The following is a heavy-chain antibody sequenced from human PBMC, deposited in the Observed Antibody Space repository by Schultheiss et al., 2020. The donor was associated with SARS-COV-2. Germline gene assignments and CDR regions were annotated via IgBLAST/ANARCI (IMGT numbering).Heavy chain of an antibody. D-gene: IGHD3/OR15-3a*01. V-gene: IGHV4-59*06. CDR3: ARDGLDPVGDAFDT. J-gene: IGHJ3*02. CDR1: GGSFSGYY. Sequence: SETLSLTCAVYGGSFSGYYWSWIRQPPGKGLEWIGYIYYSGSTYYNPSLESRLTISLDTSKNQFSLSLSSVTAADTAVYYCARDGLDPVGDAFDTWGQGTMVTVSS. CDR2: IYYSGST.